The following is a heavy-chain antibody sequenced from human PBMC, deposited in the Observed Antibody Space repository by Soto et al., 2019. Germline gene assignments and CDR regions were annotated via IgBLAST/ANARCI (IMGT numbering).Heavy chain of an antibody. D-gene: IGHD6-19*01. CDR3: ARILFGRSVAGGYFYMDV. CDR2: IFSNDEK. Sequence: HVTLKESGPVLVKPTETLTLTCTVSGFSLSNGKVGVSWIRQPPGKALEWLAHIFSNDEKSYRTSLKSRLTISEDTSKSRVVLTMTNVDPVDTATYYCARILFGRSVAGGYFYMDVWGKGTTVTVSS. J-gene: IGHJ6*03. V-gene: IGHV2-26*01. CDR1: GFSLSNGKVG.